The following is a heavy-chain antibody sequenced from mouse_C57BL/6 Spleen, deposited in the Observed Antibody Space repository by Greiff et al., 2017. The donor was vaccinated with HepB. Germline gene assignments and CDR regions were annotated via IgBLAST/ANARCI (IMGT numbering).Heavy chain of an antibody. CDR3: ARHGEDDGYSAWFAY. CDR2: ISNGGGST. CDR1: GFTFSDYY. J-gene: IGHJ3*01. Sequence: EVHLVESGGGLVQPGGSLKLSCAASGFTFSDYYMYWVRQTPEKRLEWVAYISNGGGSTYYPDTVKGRFTISRDNAKNPLYLQMSRLKSEDTAMYYCARHGEDDGYSAWFAYWGQGTLVTVSA. V-gene: IGHV5-12*01. D-gene: IGHD2-3*01.